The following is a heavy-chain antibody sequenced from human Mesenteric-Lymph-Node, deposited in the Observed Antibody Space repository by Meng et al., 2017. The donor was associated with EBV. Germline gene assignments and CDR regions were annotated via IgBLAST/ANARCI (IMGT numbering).Heavy chain of an antibody. CDR2: VYFTGTT. CDR1: GGSINSNAYH. J-gene: IGHJ4*02. CDR3: AKDLFYYDSGGYYVDH. D-gene: IGHD3-22*01. V-gene: IGHV4-39*07. Sequence: QLLLQESGPGLVKPSETLSLTCSVSGGSINSNAYHWGWIRQPPGKGLEWIGSVYFTGTTYHNPSLKSRVTMSVDTSNNHFSLKLNSVTAADTAVYYCAKDLFYYDSGGYYVDHWGQGILVTVSS.